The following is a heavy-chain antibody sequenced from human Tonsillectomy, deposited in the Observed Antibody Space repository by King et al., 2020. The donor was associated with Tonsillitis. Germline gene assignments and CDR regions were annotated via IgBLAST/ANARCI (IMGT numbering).Heavy chain of an antibody. CDR2: NYYSGST. J-gene: IGHJ2*01. CDR3: AIRRYYYDYFWYFDL. V-gene: IGHV4-39*07. D-gene: IGHD4-17*01. CDR1: GGSISSSSYY. Sequence: QLQESGPGLVKPSETLSLTCTVSGGSISSSSYYWGWLRQPPGKGLEWIGCNYYSGSTYYNPSLKSRVSLSVDTSKNQFSLKLSSVTAADTAVYYCAIRRYYYDYFWYFDLWGRGTLVTVSS.